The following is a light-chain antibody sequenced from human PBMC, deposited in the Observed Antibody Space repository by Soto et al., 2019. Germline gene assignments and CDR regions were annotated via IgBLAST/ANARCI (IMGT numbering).Light chain of an antibody. CDR1: ESVNLY. V-gene: IGKV3-11*01. J-gene: IGKJ1*01. CDR3: QQCSNRPWPT. CDR2: DAS. Sequence: EIVLTQSPATLSLSPGESATLSCRASESVNLYISWYQQKPAQAPRLLIYDASNRATGIPTRFSGSGSGTDFSLTISSLEPEDFAVYYCQQCSNRPWPTFGQGTRVELK.